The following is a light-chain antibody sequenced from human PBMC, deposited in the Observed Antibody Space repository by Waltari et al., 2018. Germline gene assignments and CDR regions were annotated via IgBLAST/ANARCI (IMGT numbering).Light chain of an antibody. CDR1: QSIGTW. Sequence: DIQMTQSPSTLSASVGDRVTITCRASQSIGTWLAWYQQQPGKAPKFLIYEATTVENGVPSRFSGSGSGTEFTLTISSLQPDDFATYYCQRYNSYPITCGPGTKVDI. J-gene: IGKJ3*01. CDR2: EAT. CDR3: QRYNSYPIT. V-gene: IGKV1-5*03.